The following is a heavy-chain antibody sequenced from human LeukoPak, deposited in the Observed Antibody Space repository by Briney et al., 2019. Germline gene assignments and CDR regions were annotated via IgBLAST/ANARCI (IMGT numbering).Heavy chain of an antibody. CDR1: GFTFSNYG. Sequence: GGSLRLSCAASGFTFSNYGMNWVRQAPGKGLEWVSAISGSGGSTYYADSVKGRFTISRDNSKNMLYLQMNRLRAEDTAVYYCAKGKAVAGTFYDFWGQGTLVAVSS. V-gene: IGHV3-23*01. D-gene: IGHD6-19*01. CDR3: AKGKAVAGTFYDF. CDR2: ISGSGGST. J-gene: IGHJ4*02.